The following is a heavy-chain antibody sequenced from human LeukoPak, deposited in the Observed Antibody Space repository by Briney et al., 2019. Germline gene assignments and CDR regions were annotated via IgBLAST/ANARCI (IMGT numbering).Heavy chain of an antibody. J-gene: IGHJ4*02. CDR1: GFTFSSYA. V-gene: IGHV3-30*04. D-gene: IGHD6-13*01. CDR2: ISYDGSNK. CDR3: ARENPVMAAAGLDY. Sequence: GRSLRLSCAASGFTFSSYAMHWVRQAPGKGLEWVAVISYDGSNKYYADSVKGRFTISRDNSKNTLYLQMNSLRAEDTAVYYCARENPVMAAAGLDYWGQGTLVTVSS.